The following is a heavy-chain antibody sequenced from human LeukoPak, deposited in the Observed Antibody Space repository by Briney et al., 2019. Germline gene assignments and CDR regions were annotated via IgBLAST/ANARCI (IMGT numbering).Heavy chain of an antibody. CDR1: GGSISSSSYY. CDR3: ARGMVRGAYYYYYGMDV. CDR2: IYYSGST. J-gene: IGHJ6*02. V-gene: IGHV4-39*07. D-gene: IGHD3-10*01. Sequence: SETLSLTCTVSGGSISSSSYYWGWIRQPPGKGLEWIGSIYYSGSTYYNPSLKSRVTISVDTSKNQFSLKLSSVTAADTAVYYCARGMVRGAYYYYYGMDVWGQGTTVTVSS.